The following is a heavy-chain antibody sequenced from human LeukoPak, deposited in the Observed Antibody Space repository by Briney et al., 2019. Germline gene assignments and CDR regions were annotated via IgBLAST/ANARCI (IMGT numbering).Heavy chain of an antibody. CDR3: ARSSVGATGFDY. CDR1: GFTVSSNY. D-gene: IGHD1-26*01. V-gene: IGHV3-66*01. J-gene: IGHJ4*02. CDR2: IYSGGST. Sequence: PGGSLRLSCAASGFTVSSNYMSWVRQAPGKGLEWVSVIYSGGSTYYADSVKGRFTISRDNSKNTLYLQMNSLRAEDTAVYYCARSSVGATGFDYWGQGTLVTVSS.